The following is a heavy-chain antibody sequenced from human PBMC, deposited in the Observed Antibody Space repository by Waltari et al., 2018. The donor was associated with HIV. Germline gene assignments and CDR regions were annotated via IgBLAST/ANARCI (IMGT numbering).Heavy chain of an antibody. J-gene: IGHJ6*02. CDR2: INHSGST. Sequence: QVQLQQWGAGLLKPSETLSLTCAVYGGSFSGYYWSWIRQPPGKGLEWIGEINHSGSTNYNPSLKSRVTILVDTSKNQFSLKLSSVTAADTAVYYCARGGKDYYYGMDVWGQGTTVTVSS. CDR1: GGSFSGYY. CDR3: ARGGKDYYYGMDV. V-gene: IGHV4-34*01.